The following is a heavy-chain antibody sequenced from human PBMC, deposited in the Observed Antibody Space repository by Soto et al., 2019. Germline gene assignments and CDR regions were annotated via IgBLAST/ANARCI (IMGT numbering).Heavy chain of an antibody. Sequence: SETLSLTCTVSGGSISSYYWSWIRQPPGKGLERIGYINYSGSTNYNPSHKSRVTISVDTSKNQLSLKLSSVTAADTVVYYCARLRLRYFDWLLSDYYFDYWGQGTLVTVS. CDR1: GGSISSYY. CDR2: INYSGST. V-gene: IGHV4-59*08. J-gene: IGHJ4*02. CDR3: ARLRLRYFDWLLSDYYFDY. D-gene: IGHD3-9*01.